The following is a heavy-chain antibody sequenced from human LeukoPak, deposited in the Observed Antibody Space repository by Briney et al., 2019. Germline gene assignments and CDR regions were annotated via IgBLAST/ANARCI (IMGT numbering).Heavy chain of an antibody. J-gene: IGHJ4*02. CDR1: GFTFSTYW. Sequence: QPGGSLRLSCAASGFTFSTYWMSWVRQAPGKGLEWVANIKQDGSKKYYVDSVRGRFTISRDNAKNSLYLQMNSLRAEDTAVYYCARDSIDPGVAAAGNYDYWGQRTLVTVSS. CDR2: IKQDGSKK. D-gene: IGHD6-13*01. CDR3: ARDSIDPGVAAAGNYDY. V-gene: IGHV3-7*01.